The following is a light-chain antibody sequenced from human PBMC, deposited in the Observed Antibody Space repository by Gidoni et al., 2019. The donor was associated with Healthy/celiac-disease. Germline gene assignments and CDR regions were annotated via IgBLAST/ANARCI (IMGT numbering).Light chain of an antibody. J-gene: IGLJ1*01. CDR1: SSDVGGYNY. CDR3: SSYAGSNREYV. Sequence: QSALTQPPSASGSPGQSVTISCTGTSSDVGGYNYVSWYQQHPGNAPKLMIYEVSKRPSGVPDRFSGSKSGNTASLTVSGLQAEDEADYYCSSYAGSNREYVFGTGTKVTVL. CDR2: EVS. V-gene: IGLV2-8*01.